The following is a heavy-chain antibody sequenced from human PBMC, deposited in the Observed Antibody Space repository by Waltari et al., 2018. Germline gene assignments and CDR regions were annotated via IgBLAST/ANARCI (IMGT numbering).Heavy chain of an antibody. D-gene: IGHD3-22*01. V-gene: IGHV3-23*01. CDR1: GFTFTSYA. J-gene: IGHJ4*02. CDR2: ISNSGGNG. Sequence: EVQLLESGGALVQPGGSLGLSCAASGFTFTSYAMTWVRQAPGKGLEWVSAISNSGGNGNDADSVKGRFTISRDNSKNTLYLQMNSLRAEDTAVYYCAKYRPDYSDGSGYACDYWGQGTLVTVSS. CDR3: AKYRPDYSDGSGYACDY.